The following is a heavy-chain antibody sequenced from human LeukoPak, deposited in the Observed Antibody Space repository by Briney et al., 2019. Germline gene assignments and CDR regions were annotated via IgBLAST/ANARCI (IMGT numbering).Heavy chain of an antibody. J-gene: IGHJ4*02. V-gene: IGHV3-30*02. Sequence: GGSLRLSCAASGFTFSSYGMHWVRQAPGKGLEWVAFIRYDGSNKYYADSVKGRFTISRDNSKNTLYLQMNSLRAEDTAVYYCAKDYYSSTLGGFDYWGQGTLVAVSS. CDR3: AKDYYSSTLGGFDY. CDR1: GFTFSSYG. D-gene: IGHD2-2*01. CDR2: IRYDGSNK.